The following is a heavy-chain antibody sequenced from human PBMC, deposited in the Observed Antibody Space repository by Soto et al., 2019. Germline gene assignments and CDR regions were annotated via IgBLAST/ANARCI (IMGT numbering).Heavy chain of an antibody. CDR3: GRCSSTSCYPTYYFDY. D-gene: IGHD2-2*01. J-gene: IGHJ4*02. V-gene: IGHV3-30-3*01. CDR2: ISFDGSNK. Sequence: SQRLSCAASGFSFSNYTMNWFRQSPVKGLEWVALISFDGSNKYYADSVKGRFTISRDSSKNTLYLQMNSLRDADTAFYYCGRCSSTSCYPTYYFDYWGQGTLVTVSS. CDR1: GFSFSNYT.